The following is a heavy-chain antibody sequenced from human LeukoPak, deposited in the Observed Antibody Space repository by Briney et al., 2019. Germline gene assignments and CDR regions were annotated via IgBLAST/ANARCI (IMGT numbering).Heavy chain of an antibody. Sequence: GESLKISCKGSGYRFTSYWIAWVRQMPGKGLEWMGIIYPSDSDTRYSPSFQGQVTISADKSISTAYLQWRSLKASDTAMYYCARVLTAIGGFDYWGQGTLVTVSS. J-gene: IGHJ4*02. D-gene: IGHD3-9*01. CDR3: ARVLTAIGGFDY. CDR2: IYPSDSDT. V-gene: IGHV5-51*01. CDR1: GYRFTSYW.